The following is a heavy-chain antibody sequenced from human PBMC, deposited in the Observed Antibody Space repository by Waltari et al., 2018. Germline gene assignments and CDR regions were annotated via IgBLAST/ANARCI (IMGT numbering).Heavy chain of an antibody. D-gene: IGHD2-15*01. CDR2: IKSESDGEKT. Sequence: EVQLVESGGGLIKPGGPLRLSCAVSGFTFKKAWMNWVRQAPGKGLEWVGRIKSESDGEKTYYADSVKGRCTISRDQSRNTLYLQMNSLRAEDTAVYYCAKDKALGGGSCFDYWGQGTLVTVSS. CDR1: GFTFKKAW. CDR3: AKDKALGGGSCFDY. V-gene: IGHV3-15*07. J-gene: IGHJ4*02.